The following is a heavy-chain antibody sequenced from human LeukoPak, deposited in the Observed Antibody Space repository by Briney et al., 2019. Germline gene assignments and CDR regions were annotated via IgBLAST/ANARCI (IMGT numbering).Heavy chain of an antibody. J-gene: IGHJ4*02. Sequence: RASETLSLTCAVYGGSFSGYYWSWLRQPPGKGLEWIGEINHSGSTDYNPSLKSRVTISVDTSKNQFSLKLSSVTAADTAVYYCARVVSGYYYYCDYWGQGTLVTVSS. D-gene: IGHD3-22*01. CDR1: GGSFSGYY. V-gene: IGHV4-34*01. CDR3: ARVVSGYYYYCDY. CDR2: INHSGST.